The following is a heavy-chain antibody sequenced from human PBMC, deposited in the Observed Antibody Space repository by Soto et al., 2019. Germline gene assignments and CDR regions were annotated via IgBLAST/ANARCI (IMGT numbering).Heavy chain of an antibody. D-gene: IGHD5-12*01. CDR3: ARTDIVTTNWFDP. Sequence: QVHLQQWGAGLLKPSETLSLTCAVYGEAFIGYYCTWIRQPPGKGLAGVGEINHRETTNYTPSLKSRVDISIDTSKNQFSLKLTSVTAADTSVYYCARTDIVTTNWFDPWGQGTLVTVSS. CDR2: INHRETT. J-gene: IGHJ5*02. CDR1: GEAFIGYY. V-gene: IGHV4-34*02.